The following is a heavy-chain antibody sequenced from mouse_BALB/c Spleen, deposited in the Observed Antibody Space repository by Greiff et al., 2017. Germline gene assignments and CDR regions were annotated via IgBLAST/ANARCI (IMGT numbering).Heavy chain of an antibody. D-gene: IGHD2-1*01. Sequence: QVQLKQSGAELVRPGTSVKVSCKASGYAFTNYLIEWVKQRPGQGLEWIGVINPGSGGTNYNEKFKGKATLTADKSSSTAYMQLSSLTSDDSAVYFCAGGGVRGAMDYWGQGTSVTVSS. J-gene: IGHJ4*01. CDR1: GYAFTNYL. CDR2: INPGSGGT. V-gene: IGHV1-54*01. CDR3: AGGGVRGAMDY.